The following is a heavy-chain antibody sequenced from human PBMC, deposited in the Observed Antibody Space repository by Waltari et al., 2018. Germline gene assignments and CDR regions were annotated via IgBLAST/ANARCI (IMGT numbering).Heavy chain of an antibody. CDR2: IYWNDDK. CDR3: AHRVTMVQGVIITGDAFDI. Sequence: QITLKESDPTLVKPTQTLTLTCTFSGFSLSTSGVGVGWIRQPPGKALEWLALIYWNDDKRYSPSLKSRLTITKDTSKNQVVLTMTNMDPVDTATYYCAHRVTMVQGVIITGDAFDIWGQGTMVTVSS. V-gene: IGHV2-5*01. J-gene: IGHJ3*02. D-gene: IGHD3-10*01. CDR1: GFSLSTSGVG.